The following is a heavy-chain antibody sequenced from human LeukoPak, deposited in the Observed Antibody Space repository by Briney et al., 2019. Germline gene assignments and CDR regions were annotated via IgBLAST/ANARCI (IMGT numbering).Heavy chain of an antibody. Sequence: ASVKVSCKASGYTFTSYYMHWVRQAPGQGLEWMGIINPSGGSTSYAQKFQGRVTMTRDTSTGTVYMELSSLRSEDTAVYYCARAEHYYGSGSYYLGYWGQGTLVTVSS. V-gene: IGHV1-46*01. CDR3: ARAEHYYGSGSYYLGY. CDR1: GYTFTSYY. CDR2: INPSGGST. D-gene: IGHD3-10*01. J-gene: IGHJ4*02.